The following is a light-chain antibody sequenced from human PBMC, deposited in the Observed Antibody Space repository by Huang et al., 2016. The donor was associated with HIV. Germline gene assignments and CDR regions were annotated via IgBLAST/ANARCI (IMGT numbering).Light chain of an antibody. Sequence: PVTLSVSPGERATLSCRASQSVSSNLAWYQQKPGQAPRLLTYGASTRATGVPARFSGSGSGTEFTLTISSLQSEDFALYYCQQYNNWPPITFGQGTRLEIK. CDR2: GAS. CDR1: QSVSSN. V-gene: IGKV3-15*01. J-gene: IGKJ5*01. CDR3: QQYNNWPPIT.